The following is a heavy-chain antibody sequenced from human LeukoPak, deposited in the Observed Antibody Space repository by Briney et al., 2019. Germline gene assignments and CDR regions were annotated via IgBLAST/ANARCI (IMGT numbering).Heavy chain of an antibody. CDR1: GGSISSYY. Sequence: SETLSLTCTVSGGSISSYYWSWIRQPAGKGLEWLGRIYTSGSTNYNPSLKSRVTMSVDTSKNQFSLKLSSVTAADTAVYYCARDHWELYHGGHAFDIWGQGTMVTVSS. CDR2: IYTSGST. CDR3: ARDHWELYHGGHAFDI. V-gene: IGHV4-4*07. D-gene: IGHD1-26*01. J-gene: IGHJ3*02.